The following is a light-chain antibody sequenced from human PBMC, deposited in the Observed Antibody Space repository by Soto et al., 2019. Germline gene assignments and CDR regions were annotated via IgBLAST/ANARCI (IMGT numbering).Light chain of an antibody. J-gene: IGLJ1*01. CDR2: GVS. CDR1: TSDVRIYNY. V-gene: IGLV2-14*01. CDR3: CSYTSSTNYV. Sequence: QSVLTQPASVSGSPGQSITISCTGTTSDVRIYNYVSWYQQHPGKAPKLMIYGVSNRPSGVSNRFSGAKSGHTASLTISGLQVEDEADYYCCSYTSSTNYVFGPGTKVTVL.